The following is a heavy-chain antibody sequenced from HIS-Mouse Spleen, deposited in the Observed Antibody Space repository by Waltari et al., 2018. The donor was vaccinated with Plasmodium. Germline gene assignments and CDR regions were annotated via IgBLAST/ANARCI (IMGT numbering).Heavy chain of an antibody. CDR1: GGSFSGYY. CDR2: INPSGST. V-gene: IGHV4-34*01. CDR3: AREVNSGTFDY. J-gene: IGHJ4*02. Sequence: QVQLQQWGAGLLKPSETLSLTCAVYGGSFSGYYWSWIRQPPGKGLEWIGEINPSGSTNYNPSLKSRVTISVDTSKNQFSLKLSSVTAADTAVYYCAREVNSGTFDYWGQGTLVTVSS. D-gene: IGHD1-26*01.